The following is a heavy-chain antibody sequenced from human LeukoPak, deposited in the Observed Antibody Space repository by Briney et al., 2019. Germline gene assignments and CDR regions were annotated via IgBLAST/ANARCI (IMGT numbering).Heavy chain of an antibody. D-gene: IGHD3-10*01. CDR2: IIPIFGTA. CDR3: ASNRQYPYYDFDY. Sequence: ASVKVSCKASGGTFSSYAISWVRQAPGQGLEWMGGIIPIFGTANYAQKFQGRVTITTDESTSTAYMELSSLRSEDTAVYYCASNRQYPYYDFDYWGQGTLVTVSS. J-gene: IGHJ4*02. CDR1: GGTFSSYA. V-gene: IGHV1-69*05.